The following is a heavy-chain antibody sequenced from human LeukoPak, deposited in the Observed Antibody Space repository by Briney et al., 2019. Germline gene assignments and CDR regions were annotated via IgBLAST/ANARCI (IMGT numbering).Heavy chain of an antibody. CDR1: GGSISTGGYY. J-gene: IGHJ6*02. CDR3: ARVCPSDSYNYAYYGMDV. D-gene: IGHD5-24*01. CDR2: IYYSEST. Sequence: SETLSLTGTVSGGSISTGGYYWGWIRQHPGKGLEWIGYIYYSESTYYNPSLKSRVTISVDPSKNQFALKLSSVPAADTGVYYCARVCPSDSYNYAYYGMDVWGQGTTVTVSS. V-gene: IGHV4-31*03.